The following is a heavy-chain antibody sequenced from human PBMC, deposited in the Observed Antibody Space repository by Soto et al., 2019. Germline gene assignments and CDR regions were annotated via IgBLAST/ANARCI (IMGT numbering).Heavy chain of an antibody. Sequence: ASVKVSCKASGYTFTSYAISWVRQAPGQGLEWMGWISAYNGNTNYAQKLQGRVTMTTDTSTTTAYMELSSLRSDDTAVYYCAKDGGREGYFGNWFDPWGQGTLVTVAS. V-gene: IGHV1-18*01. CDR1: GYTFTSYA. CDR3: AKDGGREGYFGNWFDP. D-gene: IGHD2-15*01. CDR2: ISAYNGNT. J-gene: IGHJ5*02.